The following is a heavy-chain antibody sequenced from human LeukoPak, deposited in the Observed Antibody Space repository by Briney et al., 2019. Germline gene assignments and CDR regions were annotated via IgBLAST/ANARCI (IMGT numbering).Heavy chain of an antibody. CDR1: GFTFSSYA. CDR2: ISSNGGST. Sequence: GGSLRLSCAASGFTFSSYAMHWVRQAPGKGLEYVSAISSNGGSTYYANSVKGRFTISRDNSKNTLYLQMGSLRAEDMAVYYCARDRGCSSTSCPPDFGYWGQGTLVTVSS. J-gene: IGHJ4*02. V-gene: IGHV3-64*01. D-gene: IGHD2-2*01. CDR3: ARDRGCSSTSCPPDFGY.